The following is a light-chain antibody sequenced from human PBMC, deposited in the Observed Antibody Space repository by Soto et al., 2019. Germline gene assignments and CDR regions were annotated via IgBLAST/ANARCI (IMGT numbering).Light chain of an antibody. CDR1: SSDVGGYNY. CDR2: EVS. CDR3: SSYTSSSTLV. J-gene: IGLJ2*01. V-gene: IGLV2-14*01. Sequence: QAVLTQPASVSGSPGQSITISCTGSSSDVGGYNYVSWYQQHPGKAPKLMIYEVSNRPSGISNRFSGSKSGNTASLTLSGLPAEDEADYYCSSYTSSSTLVFGGGTKLTVL.